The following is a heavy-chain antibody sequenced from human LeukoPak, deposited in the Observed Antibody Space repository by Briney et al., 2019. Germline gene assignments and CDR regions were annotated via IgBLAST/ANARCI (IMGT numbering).Heavy chain of an antibody. J-gene: IGHJ4*02. Sequence: GGSLRLSCAASGFTFSSYWMSWVRQAPGKGLEWVSFITGNSNYIYYADSVKGRFTISRDNAKNSLYPQMNSLRVEDTAVYYCARDRVSGSGSIDYWGQGTLVTVSS. CDR3: ARDRVSGSGSIDY. CDR1: GFTFSSYW. V-gene: IGHV3-21*01. D-gene: IGHD3-10*01. CDR2: ITGNSNYI.